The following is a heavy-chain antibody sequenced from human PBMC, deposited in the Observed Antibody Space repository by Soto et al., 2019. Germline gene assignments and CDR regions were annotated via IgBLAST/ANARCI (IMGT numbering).Heavy chain of an antibody. V-gene: IGHV1-69*01. CDR2: IIPICGTT. CDR1: GGTFSSYA. CDR3: AGSYKYGSGTFDAFDI. J-gene: IGHJ3*02. Sequence: QVQLVQSGTEVKKPGSSVKVSCKASGGTFSSYAISWVRQAPGQGLEWMGGIIPICGTTNYAQRFQGRVSITADESTSTTYMELSSLRSEDTAVYYCAGSYKYGSGTFDAFDICGQGTLVTVSS. D-gene: IGHD3-10*01.